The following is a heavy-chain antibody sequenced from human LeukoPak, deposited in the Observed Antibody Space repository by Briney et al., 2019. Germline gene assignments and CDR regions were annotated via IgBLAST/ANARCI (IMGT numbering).Heavy chain of an antibody. D-gene: IGHD3-9*01. Sequence: GGSLRLSCAASGFTFSSYWMSWVRQAPGKGLEWVANIKQDGSEKYYVDSVKGRFTISRDNAKNSLYLQMNSLRAEDTAVYYCARDGLRYFDWPREGPIDYWGQGTLVTVSS. CDR3: ARDGLRYFDWPREGPIDY. CDR1: GFTFSSYW. J-gene: IGHJ4*02. V-gene: IGHV3-7*01. CDR2: IKQDGSEK.